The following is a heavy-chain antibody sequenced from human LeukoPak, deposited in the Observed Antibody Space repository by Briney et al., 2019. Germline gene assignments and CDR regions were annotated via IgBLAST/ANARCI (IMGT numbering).Heavy chain of an antibody. Sequence: GESLKISCKGPGYASTNYWIGWVRQKPGKGLEWMGLLYPGDSDTTYSPSFQGQVTISGDKSINTVYLEWSSLKASDTATYYFASSGSNCGWDFWGQGTRVTVSS. J-gene: IGHJ4*02. V-gene: IGHV5-51*01. CDR3: ASSGSNCGWDF. D-gene: IGHD1-1*01. CDR1: GYASTNYW. CDR2: LYPGDSDT.